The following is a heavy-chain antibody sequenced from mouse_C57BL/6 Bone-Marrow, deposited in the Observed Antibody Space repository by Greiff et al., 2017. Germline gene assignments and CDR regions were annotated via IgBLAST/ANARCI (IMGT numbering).Heavy chain of an antibody. CDR3: ARRGWYFDY. D-gene: IGHD3-3*01. CDR1: GYTFTSYW. J-gene: IGHJ2*01. V-gene: IGHV1-69*01. CDR2: IDPSDSYT. Sequence: VQLQQPGAELVMPGASVKLSCKASGYTFTSYWMHWVKQRPGQGLEWIGEIDPSDSYTNYNQKFKGKSTLTVDKSSSTAYMQLSSLTSEDSAVYCCARRGWYFDYWGQGTTLTVSS.